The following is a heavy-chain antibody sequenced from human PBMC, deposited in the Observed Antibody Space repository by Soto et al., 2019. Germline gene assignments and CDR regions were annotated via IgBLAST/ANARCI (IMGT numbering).Heavy chain of an antibody. D-gene: IGHD3-3*01. CDR1: GFTFSSYS. CDR2: ISSSSSYI. V-gene: IGHV3-21*01. CDR3: ARDHGYHDFWSGPTPNYYYGMDV. J-gene: IGHJ6*02. Sequence: GGSLRLSCAASGFTFSSYSMNWVRQAPGKGLEWVSSISSSSSYIYYADSVKGRFTISRDNAKNSLYLQMNSLRAEDTAVYYCARDHGYHDFWSGPTPNYYYGMDVWGQGTTVTVSS.